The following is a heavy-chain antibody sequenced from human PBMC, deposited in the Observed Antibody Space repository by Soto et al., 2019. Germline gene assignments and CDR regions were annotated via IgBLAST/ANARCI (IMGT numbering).Heavy chain of an antibody. J-gene: IGHJ4*02. D-gene: IGHD4-17*01. CDR2: IKSDAYGGAI. CDR3: TTPKGRLEPPKNDF. CDR1: GFTFSNAW. V-gene: IGHV3-15*01. Sequence: EVQLVESGGGLVKPGGSLRLSCAGSGFTFSNAWMSWVRRAPGKGLEWVGRIKSDAYGGAIDYAAPVKGRFTISRDDSKNTLFLQMNNLRAEDTAVDSCTTPKGRLEPPKNDFWGQGTPVIVSS.